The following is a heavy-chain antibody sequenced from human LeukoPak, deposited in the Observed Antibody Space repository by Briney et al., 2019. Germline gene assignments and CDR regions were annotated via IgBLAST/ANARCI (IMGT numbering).Heavy chain of an antibody. D-gene: IGHD3-3*01. CDR1: GGSISSYY. Sequence: ASETLSLTCTVSGGSISSYYWSWIRQPPGKGLEWIGYIDYSGSTNYNPSLKSRVTISLDTSNNQFSLKLSSVAAADTAVYYCARDWSGLNWFDPWGRGTLVTVSS. CDR2: IDYSGST. CDR3: ARDWSGLNWFDP. J-gene: IGHJ5*02. V-gene: IGHV4-59*01.